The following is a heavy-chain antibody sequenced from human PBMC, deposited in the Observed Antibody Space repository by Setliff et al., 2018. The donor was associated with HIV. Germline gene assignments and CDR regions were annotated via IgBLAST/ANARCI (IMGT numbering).Heavy chain of an antibody. CDR3: GGNGYYSIDY. D-gene: IGHD3-22*01. CDR1: GYSISNGYY. J-gene: IGHJ4*02. Sequence: PSETLSLTCALSGYSISNGYYWGWIRQPSGKGLEWIGSIYHSGSTHYNPSLQSRVTISVDKSKSQFSLKLNSVTAADTAVYYCGGNGYYSIDYWGQGTLVTVSS. V-gene: IGHV4-38-2*01. CDR2: IYHSGST.